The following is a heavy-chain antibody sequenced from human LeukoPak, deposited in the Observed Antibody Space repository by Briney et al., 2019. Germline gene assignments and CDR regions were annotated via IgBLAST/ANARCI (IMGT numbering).Heavy chain of an antibody. V-gene: IGHV3-23*01. J-gene: IGHJ4*02. CDR1: GFTFSRCA. CDR3: AKASCSSTSCYVGY. CDR2: LSGGGDMT. Sequence: GGSLRLSCAASGFTFSRCAMSWVRQAPGKGLEWVSVLSGGGDMTYYADSVKGRFTISRDNSKNTLYLQMNSLRVEDTAVYFCAKASCSSTSCYVGYWGQGTLVTVS. D-gene: IGHD2-2*01.